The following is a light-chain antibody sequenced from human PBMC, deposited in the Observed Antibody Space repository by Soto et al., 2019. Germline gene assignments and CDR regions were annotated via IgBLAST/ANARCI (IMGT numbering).Light chain of an antibody. J-gene: IGLJ2*01. CDR3: SSYTTSSTVA. CDR2: EVS. Sequence: QSALTQSASVSGSPGQSITISCTGTSSAIGGYNYVSWYQQHPDKAPKLMIFEVSNRPSGVSNRFSGSKSGNTASLTISGLLPEDEADYYCSSYTTSSTVAFGGGPQLTVL. V-gene: IGLV2-14*01. CDR1: SSAIGGYNY.